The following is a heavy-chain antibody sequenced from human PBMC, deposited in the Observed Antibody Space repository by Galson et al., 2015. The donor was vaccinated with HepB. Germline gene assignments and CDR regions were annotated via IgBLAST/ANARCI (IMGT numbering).Heavy chain of an antibody. CDR3: ARDRQLLNGLDS. D-gene: IGHD3-10*01. V-gene: IGHV4-30-4*01. CDR2: IYHHGST. Sequence: TLSLTCTVSGGSISNNDYYWPWIRQSPGKGLEWIGYIYHHGSTYYNPSLKSRLTISVDTSKNQFSLKLTSVTAADTAISYCARDRQLLNGLDSWGQGTRVTVSS. CDR1: GGSISNNDYY. J-gene: IGHJ4*02.